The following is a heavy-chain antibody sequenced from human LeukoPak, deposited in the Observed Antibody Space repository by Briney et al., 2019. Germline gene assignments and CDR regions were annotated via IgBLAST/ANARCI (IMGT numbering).Heavy chain of an antibody. Sequence: PGGSLRLSCAASGFTFDDYAMQWVRQAPGKGLEWVSGISWNSGSIGYADSVKGRFTISRDNAKNSLYLQMNSLRAEDTALYYCAKGWAAGTLGYYYYGMDVWGQGTTVTVSS. J-gene: IGHJ6*02. CDR3: AKGWAAGTLGYYYYGMDV. CDR1: GFTFDDYA. D-gene: IGHD6-19*01. V-gene: IGHV3-9*01. CDR2: ISWNSGSI.